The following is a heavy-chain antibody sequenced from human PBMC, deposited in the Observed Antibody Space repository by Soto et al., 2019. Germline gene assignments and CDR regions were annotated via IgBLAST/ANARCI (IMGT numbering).Heavy chain of an antibody. CDR2: ISGSGGST. CDR3: AKDPYSRSSCWCDC. CDR1: GFTFSSYA. J-gene: IGHJ4*02. V-gene: IGHV3-23*01. Sequence: EVQLLESGGGLVQPGGSLRLSCAASGFTFSSYAMSWVRQAPGKGLEWVSAISGSGGSTYYADSVKGRFTISRDNSKNALYLQMNSRRAEDTLVYYCAKDPYSRSSCWCDCWGQGTLVTVSS. D-gene: IGHD6-19*01.